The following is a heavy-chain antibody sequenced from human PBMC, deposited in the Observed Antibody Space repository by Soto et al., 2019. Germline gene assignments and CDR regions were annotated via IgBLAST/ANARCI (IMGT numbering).Heavy chain of an antibody. Sequence: QVQLVQSGAEVKKPGSSVKVSCKASGGTFSSYAFSWVRQAPGQGLEWMGGIIPIFGTANYAQKFQGRVTITADESTSTAYMELSSLGSEDTAVYYCARVRVRFLEWLGSEGWGQGTHVTVAS. CDR2: IIPIFGTA. V-gene: IGHV1-69*12. D-gene: IGHD3-3*01. J-gene: IGHJ4*02. CDR1: GGTFSSYA. CDR3: ARVRVRFLEWLGSEG.